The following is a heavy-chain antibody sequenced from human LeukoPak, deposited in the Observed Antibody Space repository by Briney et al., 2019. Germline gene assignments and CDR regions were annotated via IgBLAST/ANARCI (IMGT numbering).Heavy chain of an antibody. Sequence: GGSLRLSCAASGFTVSSNYMSWVRQAPGKGLEWVSVIYSGGSTYYADSVKGRFTISRDNSKNTLYLQMNSLRAEHTAVYYCARGDSVGYCSSTSCRTDYFDYWGQGTLVTVSS. CDR2: IYSGGST. V-gene: IGHV3-66*02. CDR3: ARGDSVGYCSSTSCRTDYFDY. CDR1: GFTVSSNY. D-gene: IGHD2-2*01. J-gene: IGHJ4*02.